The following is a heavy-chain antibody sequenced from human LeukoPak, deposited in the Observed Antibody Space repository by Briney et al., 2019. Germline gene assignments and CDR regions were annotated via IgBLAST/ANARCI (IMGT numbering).Heavy chain of an antibody. CDR3: ARARGAMVTSYYYYYMDV. J-gene: IGHJ6*03. Sequence: GGSLRLSCAASGFTFSSYEMNWVRQAPGKGLEWVSYISSSGSTIYYADSVKGRFTISRDNSKNTLYLQMNSLRAEDTAVYYCARARGAMVTSYYYYYMDVWGKGTTVTISS. CDR2: ISSSGSTI. CDR1: GFTFSSYE. V-gene: IGHV3-48*03. D-gene: IGHD5-18*01.